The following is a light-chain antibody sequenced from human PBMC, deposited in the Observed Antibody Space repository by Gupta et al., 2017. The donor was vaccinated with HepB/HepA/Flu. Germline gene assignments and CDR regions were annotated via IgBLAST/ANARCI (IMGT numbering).Light chain of an antibody. V-gene: IGKV1D-12*01. CDR3: LHSNILPLT. CDR2: DLY. J-gene: IGKJ5*01. CDR1: QGIGKY. Sequence: DIQMTQSPSSLSASVGGRVTFACRASQGIGKYFAWYQKKPGKAPKLLIWDLYTLRTGAPSRFSGKTSGAYYTLTIASLQPEYFATYCCLHSNILPLTFGQGTRLDIK.